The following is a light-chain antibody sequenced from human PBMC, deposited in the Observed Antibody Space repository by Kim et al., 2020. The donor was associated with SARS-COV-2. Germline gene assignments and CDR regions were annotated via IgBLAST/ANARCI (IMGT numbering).Light chain of an antibody. CDR1: NSDIGGYNY. CDR3: SSYTSSSSFGV. Sequence: QSALTQPASVSGSPGQSITISCTGTNSDIGGYNYVSWYQHHPGKAPKLMIFDVSQRPSGVSNRFSGSKSANTASLTISGLQAEDEADYYCSSYTSSSSFGVFGGGTKLTVL. V-gene: IGLV2-14*03. CDR2: DVS. J-gene: IGLJ3*02.